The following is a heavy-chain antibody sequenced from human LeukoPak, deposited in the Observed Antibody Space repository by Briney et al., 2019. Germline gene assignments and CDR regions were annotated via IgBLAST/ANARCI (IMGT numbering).Heavy chain of an antibody. CDR3: AKGEVGSYYDYFDY. V-gene: IGHV3-23*01. Sequence: GGSLRSSWAASGFTFSNYAMSWVRQAPGKGLEWVSGISGSGDSTYYADTVKGRFTISRDNSKNTLYLQMNSLRVEDTAVYYCAKGEVGSYYDYFDYWGQGTLVTVSS. CDR1: GFTFSNYA. CDR2: ISGSGDST. J-gene: IGHJ4*02. D-gene: IGHD1-26*01.